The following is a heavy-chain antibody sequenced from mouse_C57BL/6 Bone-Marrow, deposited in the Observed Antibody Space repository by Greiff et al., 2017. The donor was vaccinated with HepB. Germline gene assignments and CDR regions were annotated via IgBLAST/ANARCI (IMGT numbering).Heavy chain of an antibody. V-gene: IGHV1-80*01. CDR3: AIPANSGFAY. CDR2: IYPGDGDT. J-gene: IGHJ3*01. Sequence: QVQLKESGAELVKPGASVKISCKASGYAFSSYWMNWVKQRPGKGLEWIGQIYPGDGDTNYNGKFKGKATLTADKSSSTAYMQLSSLTSEDSAVYFCAIPANSGFAYWGQGTLVTVSA. CDR1: GYAFSSYW. D-gene: IGHD4-1*01.